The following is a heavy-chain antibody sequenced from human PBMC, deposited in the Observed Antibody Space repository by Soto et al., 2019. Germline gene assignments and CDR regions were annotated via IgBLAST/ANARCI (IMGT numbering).Heavy chain of an antibody. Sequence: ASVKVSCKASGYTFTSYAIHWVRQAPGQRLEWMGWINAGNGNTKYSQKFQGRVTITRDTSASTAYMELSSLRSEDTAVYYCASRYCSGGSCSFNWFDPWGQGTLVTVSS. CDR1: GYTFTSYA. V-gene: IGHV1-3*01. CDR2: INAGNGNT. J-gene: IGHJ5*02. D-gene: IGHD2-15*01. CDR3: ASRYCSGGSCSFNWFDP.